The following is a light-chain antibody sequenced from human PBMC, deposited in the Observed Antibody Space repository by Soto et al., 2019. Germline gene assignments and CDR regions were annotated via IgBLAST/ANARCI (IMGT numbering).Light chain of an antibody. Sequence: EIVLTQSPGTLSLSPGERATLSCRASQTVGSTFLAWYQQKPGQAPRLLIYGVSSRATGIPDMFSGSWSGTDFTLSISRLEPEDFAVYYCGQFVSSPPRTFGQGTKVEIK. V-gene: IGKV3-20*01. CDR1: QTVGSTF. CDR2: GVS. J-gene: IGKJ1*01. CDR3: GQFVSSPPRT.